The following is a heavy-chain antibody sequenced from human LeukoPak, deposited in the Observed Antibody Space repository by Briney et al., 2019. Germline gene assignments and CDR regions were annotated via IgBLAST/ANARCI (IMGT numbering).Heavy chain of an antibody. V-gene: IGHV1-3*01. CDR3: ALIGYCSSTSCYGSAFDI. J-gene: IGHJ3*02. CDR1: GYTFTSYA. CDR2: INAGNGNT. D-gene: IGHD2-2*03. Sequence: ASVKVSCKASGYTFTSYAMHWVRQAPGQRLEWMGWINAGNGNTKYSQKFQGRVTITRDTSASTAYMELSSLRSEDTAVYYCALIGYCSSTSCYGSAFDIWGQGTMVTVSS.